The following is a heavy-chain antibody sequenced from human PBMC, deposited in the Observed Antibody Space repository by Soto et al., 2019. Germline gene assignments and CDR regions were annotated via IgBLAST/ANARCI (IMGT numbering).Heavy chain of an antibody. CDR2: ISAYNGNT. Sequence: ASVKVSCKASGYTFTRYGISWVRQAPGQGLEWMGWISAYNGNTNYAQKLQGRVTMTTDTSTSTAYMELRSLRSDDTAVYYCARLGYGSGRQIFDYWGQGTLVTVSS. V-gene: IGHV1-18*01. D-gene: IGHD3-10*01. CDR3: ARLGYGSGRQIFDY. J-gene: IGHJ4*02. CDR1: GYTFTRYG.